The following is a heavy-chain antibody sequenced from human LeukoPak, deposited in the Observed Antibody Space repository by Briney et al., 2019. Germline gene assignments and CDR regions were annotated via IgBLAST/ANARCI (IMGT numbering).Heavy chain of an antibody. Sequence: GASVKVSCKASGYTLTSYYMHWVRQAPGQGLEWMGIINPSGGSTSYAQKFQGRVTMTRDTSTSTVYMELSRLRSEDTAVYYCARGGYGYRIDYWGQGTLVSVSS. J-gene: IGHJ4*02. V-gene: IGHV1-46*01. CDR1: GYTLTSYY. CDR2: INPSGGST. D-gene: IGHD5-12*01. CDR3: ARGGYGYRIDY.